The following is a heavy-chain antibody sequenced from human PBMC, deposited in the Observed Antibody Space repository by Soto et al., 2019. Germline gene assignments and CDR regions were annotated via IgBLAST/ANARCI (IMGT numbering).Heavy chain of an antibody. CDR1: GFIFRTYA. V-gene: IGHV3-23*04. CDR3: AKDLRPDGRYDLDY. Sequence: EVQLVESGGGLAQPGGSLRLSCAASGFIFRTYAMNWVRQAPGKGLEWVSVMVGDGSSSDYADSARGRFTISRDNSKNMLYLQMNNLGAEDTAVYYCAKDLRPDGRYDLDYWGQGTLVTVSS. CDR2: MVGDGSSS. D-gene: IGHD1-26*01. J-gene: IGHJ4*02.